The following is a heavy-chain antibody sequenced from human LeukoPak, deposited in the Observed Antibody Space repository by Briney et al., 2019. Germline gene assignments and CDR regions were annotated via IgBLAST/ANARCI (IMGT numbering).Heavy chain of an antibody. CDR3: AREGTVGKNWFDP. V-gene: IGHV3-33*01. CDR2: IWYDGSNK. D-gene: IGHD4-17*01. J-gene: IGHJ5*02. Sequence: PGGSLRLSCAASGFTFSSYGMHWDRQAPGKGLEWVAVIWYDGSNKYYADSVKGRFTISRDNSKNTLYLRMNSLRAEDTAVYYCAREGTVGKNWFDPWGQGTLVTVSS. CDR1: GFTFSSYG.